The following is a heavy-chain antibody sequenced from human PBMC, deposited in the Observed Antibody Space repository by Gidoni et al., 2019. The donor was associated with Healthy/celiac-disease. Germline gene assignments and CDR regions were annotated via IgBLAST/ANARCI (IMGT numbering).Heavy chain of an antibody. V-gene: IGHV1-46*01. J-gene: IGHJ5*02. Sequence: QVQLVQSGAEVKKPGASVQVSCKASGYTFTSYYMHWVRQAPGQGLEWMGIINPSGGSTSYAQKFQGRVTMTRDTSTSTVYMELSSLRSEDTAVYYCARTPITIFGVPTPPFDPWGQGTLVTVSS. CDR1: GYTFTSYY. CDR3: ARTPITIFGVPTPPFDP. D-gene: IGHD3-3*01. CDR2: INPSGGST.